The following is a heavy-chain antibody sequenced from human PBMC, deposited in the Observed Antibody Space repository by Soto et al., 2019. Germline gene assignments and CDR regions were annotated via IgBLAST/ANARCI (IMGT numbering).Heavy chain of an antibody. V-gene: IGHV4-34*01. D-gene: IGHD6-6*01. Sequence: SETLSLTCAVYGVSFSGYYWSWIRQPPGKGLEWIGEINHSGSTNYNPSLKSRVTISVDTSKNQFSLKLSSVTAADTAVYYCARGRGSSSSLYYYYGMDVWGQGTTVTVSS. J-gene: IGHJ6*02. CDR2: INHSGST. CDR1: GVSFSGYY. CDR3: ARGRGSSSSLYYYYGMDV.